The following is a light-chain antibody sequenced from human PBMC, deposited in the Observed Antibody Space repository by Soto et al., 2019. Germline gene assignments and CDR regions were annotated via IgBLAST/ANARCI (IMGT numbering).Light chain of an antibody. Sequence: EIVLTQSPGTLSLSPGERATLSCRASQRISSEYLAWYQQKPGQAPRLLMYGASSRATGVPDRFSGSGSETGFTLTISRLEPEDFAVYYCQHPWTFGQGTKVEI. CDR1: QRISSEY. CDR2: GAS. CDR3: QHPWT. V-gene: IGKV3-20*01. J-gene: IGKJ1*01.